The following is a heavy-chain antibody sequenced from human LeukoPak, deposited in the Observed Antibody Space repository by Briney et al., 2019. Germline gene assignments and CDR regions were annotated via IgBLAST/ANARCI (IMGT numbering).Heavy chain of an antibody. Sequence: GGSLRLSCVASEFTFSNYAVNWVRQAPGKGLEWVSVISGHGGSIYYAGSVKGRFTISRDNSKNTLYLQMNSLRVEDTAIYYCAKSIVVVPAAADAFDIWGQGTTVTVSS. CDR2: ISGHGGSI. D-gene: IGHD2-2*01. J-gene: IGHJ3*02. V-gene: IGHV3-23*01. CDR1: EFTFSNYA. CDR3: AKSIVVVPAAADAFDI.